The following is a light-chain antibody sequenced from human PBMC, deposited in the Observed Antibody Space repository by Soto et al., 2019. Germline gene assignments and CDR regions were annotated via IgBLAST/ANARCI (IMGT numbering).Light chain of an antibody. J-gene: IGKJ1*01. Sequence: DLQMTQSPSTLSASVGDSVTITCRASQSIDAWLAWYQQKSGKAPKLLIYKASRLESGVPSRFSGNGAGTEFTLTISGLQPDDFATYYCQQYNSYPGTFGQGTKVDIK. CDR3: QQYNSYPGT. CDR1: QSIDAW. CDR2: KAS. V-gene: IGKV1-5*03.